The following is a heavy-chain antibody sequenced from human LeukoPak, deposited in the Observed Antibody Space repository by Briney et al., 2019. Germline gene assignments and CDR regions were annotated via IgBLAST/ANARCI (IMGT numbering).Heavy chain of an antibody. D-gene: IGHD2-21*01. CDR1: GDSVSSSSIA. Sequence: SQTLSLTCAISGDSVSSSSIAWNWIRQSPSRGLEWLGRTYYRSSKWNYEYAVSVKSRINVNLDTFRDQLSLQLKSVTPEDTAVYYCARGRYSGFDIWGQGTMVTVSS. J-gene: IGHJ3*02. CDR2: TYYRSSKWNY. V-gene: IGHV6-1*01. CDR3: ARGRYSGFDI.